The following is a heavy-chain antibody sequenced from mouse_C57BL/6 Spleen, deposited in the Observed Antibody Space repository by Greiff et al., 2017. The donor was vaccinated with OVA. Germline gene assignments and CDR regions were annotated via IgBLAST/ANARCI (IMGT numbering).Heavy chain of an antibody. J-gene: IGHJ3*01. Sequence: VQLKESGPGLVKPSQSLSLTCSVTGYSITSGYYWNWIRQFPGNKLEWMGYISYDGSNNYNPSLKNRISITRDTSKNQCFLKLNSVTTEDTATYYCARDTTVPFAYWGQGTLVTVSA. CDR2: ISYDGSN. CDR3: ARDTTVPFAY. V-gene: IGHV3-6*01. D-gene: IGHD1-1*01. CDR1: GYSITSGYY.